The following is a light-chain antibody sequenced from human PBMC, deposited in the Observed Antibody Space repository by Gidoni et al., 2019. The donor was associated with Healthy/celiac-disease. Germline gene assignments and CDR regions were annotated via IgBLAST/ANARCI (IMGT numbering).Light chain of an antibody. Sequence: DIQMTQSPSTLSASLGDRVTITCRASQSISSWLAWYQQKPGKAPKLLIYKASSLESGVPSRCSGSGAGTEFTLTISSLQPDDFATYYCQQYNSYPYTFGQGTKLEIK. V-gene: IGKV1-5*03. CDR2: KAS. CDR3: QQYNSYPYT. CDR1: QSISSW. J-gene: IGKJ2*01.